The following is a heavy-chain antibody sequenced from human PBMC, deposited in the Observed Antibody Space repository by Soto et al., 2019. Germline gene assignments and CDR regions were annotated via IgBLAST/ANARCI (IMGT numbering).Heavy chain of an antibody. CDR1: GFTFSSYG. Sequence: GGSLRLSCAASGFTFSSYGMHWVRQAPGKGLEWVAVISYDGSNKYYADSVKGRFTISRDNSKNTLYLQMNSLRAEDTAVYYCAKEAATYYYDSSGSTLDYWGQGTLVTVSS. CDR3: AKEAATYYYDSSGSTLDY. V-gene: IGHV3-30*18. D-gene: IGHD3-22*01. J-gene: IGHJ4*02. CDR2: ISYDGSNK.